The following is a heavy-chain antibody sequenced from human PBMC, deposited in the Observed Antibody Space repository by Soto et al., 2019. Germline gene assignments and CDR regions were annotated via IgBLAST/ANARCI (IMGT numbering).Heavy chain of an antibody. J-gene: IGHJ6*02. V-gene: IGHV1-18*01. Sequence: QVQLVQSGAEVKKPGASVKVSCKASGYTFTSYGISWVRQAPGQGLEWMGWISAYNGNTNYAQKLQGRVTMTTDTSTSTAYMELRSLRSDDTAVYYCASTARTSGYYYYYYSMDVWGQGTTVTVSS. CDR3: ASTARTSGYYYYYYSMDV. CDR2: ISAYNGNT. CDR1: GYTFTSYG. D-gene: IGHD3-22*01.